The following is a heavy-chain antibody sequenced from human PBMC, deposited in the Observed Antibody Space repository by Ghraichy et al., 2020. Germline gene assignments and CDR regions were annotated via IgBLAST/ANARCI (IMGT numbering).Heavy chain of an antibody. D-gene: IGHD3-10*01. CDR3: ARDLLLGAFGELSAFDI. Sequence: GGSLRLSCAASGFTFSSYSMNWVRQAPGKGLEWVSSISSSSSYIYYADSVKGRFTISRDNAKNSLYLQMNSLRAEDTAVYYCARDLLLGAFGELSAFDIWGQGTMVTVSS. CDR1: GFTFSSYS. J-gene: IGHJ3*02. V-gene: IGHV3-21*01. CDR2: ISSSSSYI.